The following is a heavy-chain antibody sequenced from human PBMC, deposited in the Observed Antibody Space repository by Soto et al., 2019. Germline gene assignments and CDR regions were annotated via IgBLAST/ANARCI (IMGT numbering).Heavy chain of an antibody. CDR3: AKDSSQYLVGKNFDY. J-gene: IGHJ4*02. CDR1: GFTFSSYA. V-gene: IGHV3-23*01. CDR2: ISGSGGST. Sequence: VQMLESGGGLVQPGGSLRLSCAASGFTFSSYAMSWVRQAPGKGLEWVSAISGSGGSTYYADSVKGRFTISRDNSKNTLYLQMNSLRAEDTAVYYCAKDSSQYLVGKNFDYWGQGTLVTVSS. D-gene: IGHD3-9*01.